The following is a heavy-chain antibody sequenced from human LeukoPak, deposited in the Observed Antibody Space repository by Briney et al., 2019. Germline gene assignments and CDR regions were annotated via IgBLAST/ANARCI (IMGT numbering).Heavy chain of an antibody. D-gene: IGHD3-22*01. V-gene: IGHV3-48*01. CDR3: ARGSTYYDSSGQVPFDY. J-gene: IGHJ4*02. CDR2: ISSSSSTI. Sequence: GGSLRLSCAASGFTFSTYSMNWVRQAPGKGLEWVSYISSSSSTIYYADSVKSRFTISRDNAKNSLYLQMNSLRAEDTAVYYCARGSTYYDSSGQVPFDYWGQGTLVTVSS. CDR1: GFTFSTYS.